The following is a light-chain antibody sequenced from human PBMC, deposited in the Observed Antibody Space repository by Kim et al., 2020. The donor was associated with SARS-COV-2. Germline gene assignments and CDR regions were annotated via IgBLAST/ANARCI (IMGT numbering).Light chain of an antibody. Sequence: PSSLSASVGDRVTITCQASQDISNFLNWYQQKPGKAPKLLIYDASNLQTGVPSRFSGGGSGTDFTFTISSLQPEDIATYYCQQSKTFGQGTKLEIK. V-gene: IGKV1-33*01. CDR3: QQSKT. CDR2: DAS. CDR1: QDISNF. J-gene: IGKJ2*01.